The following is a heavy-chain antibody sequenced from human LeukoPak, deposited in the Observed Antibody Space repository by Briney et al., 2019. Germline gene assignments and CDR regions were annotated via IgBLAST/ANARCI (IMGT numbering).Heavy chain of an antibody. V-gene: IGHV1-2*02. CDR3: ARDWGGGYNWIDY. Sequence: ASVKVSCKASGYTFTGYYMHWVRQAPGQGLEWMGWVNPNSGGTNYAQKFQGRVTMTRDTSISTAYMELSRLRSDETAVYYCARDWGGGYNWIDYWGQGTLVTVSS. D-gene: IGHD5-24*01. CDR1: GYTFTGYY. J-gene: IGHJ4*02. CDR2: VNPNSGGT.